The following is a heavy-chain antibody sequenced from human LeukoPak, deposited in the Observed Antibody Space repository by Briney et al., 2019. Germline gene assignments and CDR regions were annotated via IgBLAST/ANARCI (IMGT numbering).Heavy chain of an antibody. CDR1: GFTFSNAW. CDR2: IKSKTDGGTT. D-gene: IGHD4-17*01. J-gene: IGHJ4*02. V-gene: IGHV3-15*01. CDR3: TIASGDYEIDY. Sequence: GGSLRLYCAASGFTFSNAWMSWVRQAPGKGLEWVGRIKSKTDGGTTDYAAPVKGRFTISRDDSKNSLYLQMTRLKTQDTAVYYCTIASGDYEIDYWGQGTLVTVSS.